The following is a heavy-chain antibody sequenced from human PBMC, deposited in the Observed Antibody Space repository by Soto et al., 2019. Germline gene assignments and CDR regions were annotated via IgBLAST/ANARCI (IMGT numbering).Heavy chain of an antibody. Sequence: SETLSLTCAVYGGSFSGYYWSWIRQPPGKGLEWIGEINHSGSTNYNPSIKSRVTISVDTSKNQFSLKLSSVTAADTAVYYCARDLGCSGGSCYSRIRSFDYWGQGTLVTVSS. D-gene: IGHD2-15*01. CDR1: GGSFSGYY. J-gene: IGHJ4*02. CDR3: ARDLGCSGGSCYSRIRSFDY. V-gene: IGHV4-34*01. CDR2: INHSGST.